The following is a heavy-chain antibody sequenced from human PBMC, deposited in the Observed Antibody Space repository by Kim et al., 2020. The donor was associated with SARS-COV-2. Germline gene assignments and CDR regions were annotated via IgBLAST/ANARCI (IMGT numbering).Heavy chain of an antibody. J-gene: IGHJ3*02. CDR2: ISWYSGSI. CDR1: GFTFDDYA. D-gene: IGHD2-21*02. CDR3: EKVGCGGDCYSRSFGI. Sequence: GGSLRLSCAASGFTFDDYAMHWVRQAPGKGLEWVSGISWYSGSIGYADSVKGRCTISRENATKSLYLQMNSLRAEDTALYYCEKVGCGGDCYSRSFGICGQGTMVTVSS. V-gene: IGHV3-9*01.